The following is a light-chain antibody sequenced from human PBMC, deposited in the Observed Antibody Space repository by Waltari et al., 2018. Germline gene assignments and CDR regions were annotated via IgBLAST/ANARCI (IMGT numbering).Light chain of an antibody. Sequence: QSVLTQPPSVSGAPGQRVTISCTGSSSNIGAGYVVHWYQQLPGTAPKLLIYGNSNRPSVFPDRFSGPKSGTSASLAITGLQAEDEADYYCQSYDISLSVLFGGGTKLTVL. V-gene: IGLV1-40*01. CDR3: QSYDISLSVL. CDR2: GNS. J-gene: IGLJ2*01. CDR1: SSNIGAGYV.